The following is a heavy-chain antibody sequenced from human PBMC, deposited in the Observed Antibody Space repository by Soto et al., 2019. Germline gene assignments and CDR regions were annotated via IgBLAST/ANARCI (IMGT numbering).Heavy chain of an antibody. CDR1: GFSLTTTGVG. J-gene: IGHJ4*02. D-gene: IGHD4-17*01. CDR2: IYWDDDK. V-gene: IGHV2-5*02. Sequence: SGPTLVNPTQTLTLTCSFSGFSLTTTGVGVGWIRQPAGKALEWLALIYWDDDKRYSPSLESRLTITKDTSKNQVVLTMTNMDPVDTATYYCAHSHVYGGNSRPFDYWGQGTLVTVSS. CDR3: AHSHVYGGNSRPFDY.